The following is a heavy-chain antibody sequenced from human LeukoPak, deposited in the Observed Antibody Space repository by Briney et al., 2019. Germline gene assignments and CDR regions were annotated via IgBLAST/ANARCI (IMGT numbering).Heavy chain of an antibody. V-gene: IGHV4-38-2*02. Sequence: PSETLSLTCTVSGYSISSGYYWGWIRQPPGKGLEWIGSIYHSGSTYYNPSLKSRVTISVDTSKNQFSLKLSSVTAADTAVYYCARDHQYYDYVWGSYRYGPTGWFDPWGQGTLVTVSS. CDR3: ARDHQYYDYVWGSYRYGPTGWFDP. J-gene: IGHJ5*02. D-gene: IGHD3-16*02. CDR1: GYSISSGYY. CDR2: IYHSGST.